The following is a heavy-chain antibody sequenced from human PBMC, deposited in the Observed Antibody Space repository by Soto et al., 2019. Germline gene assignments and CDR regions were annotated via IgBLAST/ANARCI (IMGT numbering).Heavy chain of an antibody. D-gene: IGHD2-8*02. Sequence: SETLSLTCAVYGGSFSGYYWTWIRQPPGTGLEWIGEINHSGSTNYNPSLKSRVTISVDTSKNQFSLKLTSVTAADTAVYYCARDKITGHFDYWCQGTLVTVSS. J-gene: IGHJ4*02. CDR1: GGSFSGYY. V-gene: IGHV4-34*01. CDR3: ARDKITGHFDY. CDR2: INHSGST.